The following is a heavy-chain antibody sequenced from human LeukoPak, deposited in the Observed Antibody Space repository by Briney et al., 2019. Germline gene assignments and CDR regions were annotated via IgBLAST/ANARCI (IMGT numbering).Heavy chain of an antibody. CDR3: ARTRRIYYYDSSGYYPAHDAFDI. V-gene: IGHV1-69*04. CDR1: GGTFSSYA. CDR2: IIPILGIA. D-gene: IGHD3-22*01. Sequence: SVKVSCKASGGTFSSYAISWVRQAPGQGLEWMGRIIPILGIANYAQKFQGRVTITADKSTSTAYMELSSLRSEDTAVYYCARTRRIYYYDSSGYYPAHDAFDIWGQGTMVTVSS. J-gene: IGHJ3*02.